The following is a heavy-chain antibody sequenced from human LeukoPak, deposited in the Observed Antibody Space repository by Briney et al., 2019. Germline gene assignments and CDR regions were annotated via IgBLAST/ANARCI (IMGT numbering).Heavy chain of an antibody. CDR3: ARDSIMITFGGVIVDYYYMDV. D-gene: IGHD3-16*02. Sequence: SETLSLTCTVSIDSISSSSYHWGWIRQPPGKGLEWIGNIYFSGTTYYDPSLQSRVTISVDTSKNQFSLNLTSVTAADTAVYYCARDSIMITFGGVIVDYYYMDVWGKGTTVTVSS. J-gene: IGHJ6*03. CDR2: IYFSGTT. CDR1: IDSISSSSYH. V-gene: IGHV4-39*07.